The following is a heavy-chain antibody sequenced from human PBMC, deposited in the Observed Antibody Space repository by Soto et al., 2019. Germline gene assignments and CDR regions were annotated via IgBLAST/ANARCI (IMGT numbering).Heavy chain of an antibody. D-gene: IGHD1-26*01. CDR3: AKDTFGWELEDYYGMDV. CDR1: GFTFSSYV. V-gene: IGHV3-30*18. J-gene: IGHJ6*02. CDR2: ISYDGINK. Sequence: GGSLRLSCAASGFTFSSYVMHWVRQAPGKGLEWVAVISYDGINKYYADSVKGRFTISRDNSKNTLYLQMNSLRAEDTAVYYCAKDTFGWELEDYYGMDVWGQGTTVTVS.